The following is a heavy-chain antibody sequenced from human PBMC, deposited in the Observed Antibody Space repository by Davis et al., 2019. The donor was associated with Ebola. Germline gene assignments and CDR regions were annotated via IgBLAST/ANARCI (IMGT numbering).Heavy chain of an antibody. CDR1: GFTFRTYD. J-gene: IGHJ4*02. Sequence: GESLKISCAASGFTFRTYDMHWVRQPTGKGLEWVSVIGTAGDTYYRGSVKGRFTISRENARNSLYLQMNSLTAGDTAVYYYARAQFGDVVLDYWGQGTLVTVSS. CDR2: IGTAGDT. CDR3: ARAQFGDVVLDY. V-gene: IGHV3-13*01. D-gene: IGHD4-17*01.